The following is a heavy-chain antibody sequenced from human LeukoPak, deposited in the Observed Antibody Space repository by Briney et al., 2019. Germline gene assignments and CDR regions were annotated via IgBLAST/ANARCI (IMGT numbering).Heavy chain of an antibody. J-gene: IGHJ5*02. D-gene: IGHD3-22*01. CDR3: AKDLYDSSTSPPPNWFDP. V-gene: IGHV3-23*01. CDR1: GFAFKHYA. Sequence: PGGSLRLSCAASGFAFKHYAMTWVRQAPGKGLEWVSNINDNGGQRHYADSVKGWFTISRDNSKNTLYLQMNSLRAEDTAKYYCAKDLYDSSTSPPPNWFDPWGQGTLVTVSS. CDR2: INDNGGQR.